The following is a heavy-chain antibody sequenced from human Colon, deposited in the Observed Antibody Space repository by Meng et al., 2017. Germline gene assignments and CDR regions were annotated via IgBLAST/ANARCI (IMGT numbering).Heavy chain of an antibody. V-gene: IGHV3-7*01. CDR3: AREEDASGNFYFDY. D-gene: IGHD3-10*01. CDR1: GFTFNNYW. Sequence: GESLKISCVASGFTFNNYWMTWVRQAPGKGLEWVANIKQDGSDKYYVDSVKGRFTISRDNANNSLYLQMNSLRADDTAVYYCAREEDASGNFYFDYWGQGTLVTVSS. J-gene: IGHJ4*02. CDR2: IKQDGSDK.